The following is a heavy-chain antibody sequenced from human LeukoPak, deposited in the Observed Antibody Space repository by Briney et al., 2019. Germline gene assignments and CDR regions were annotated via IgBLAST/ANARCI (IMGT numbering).Heavy chain of an antibody. CDR2: IYTSGST. V-gene: IGHV4-4*09. Sequence: SETLSLTCTVSGGSISSYYWSWIRQPPGKGLEWIGYIYTSGSTNYNPSLKSRVTISVDTSKNQFSLKLSSVTAADTAVYYCAILLNFDWPTDIWGQGTMVTVSS. CDR3: AILLNFDWPTDI. CDR1: GGSISSYY. J-gene: IGHJ3*02. D-gene: IGHD3-9*01.